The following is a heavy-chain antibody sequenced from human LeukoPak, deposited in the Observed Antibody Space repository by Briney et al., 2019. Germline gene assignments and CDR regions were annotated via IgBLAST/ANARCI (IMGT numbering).Heavy chain of an antibody. J-gene: IGHJ4*02. D-gene: IGHD6-19*01. CDR1: GGSINRGTFF. Sequence: MSSETLSLTCAVSGGSINRGTFFWTWIRKPPGKGLEWIGYISNSGSTNYHPSLKSRVTISVDTSKNQFSLKLSSVTAADTAVYYCARVMGSGWTGFDYWGQGTLVTVSS. CDR3: ARVMGSGWTGFDY. V-gene: IGHV4-61*01. CDR2: ISNSGST.